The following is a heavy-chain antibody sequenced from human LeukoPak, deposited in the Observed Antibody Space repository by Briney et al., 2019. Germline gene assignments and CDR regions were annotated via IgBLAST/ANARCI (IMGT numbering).Heavy chain of an antibody. CDR1: GFTVSSNY. Sequence: GGSLRLSCAASGFTVSSNYMSWVRQAPGRGLEWVSAISGSGGSTYYADSVKGRFTISRDNSKNTLYPQMNSLRAEDTAVYYCAKESSSGYPRPFDPWGQGTLVTVSS. J-gene: IGHJ5*02. D-gene: IGHD3-22*01. V-gene: IGHV3-23*01. CDR3: AKESSSGYPRPFDP. CDR2: ISGSGGST.